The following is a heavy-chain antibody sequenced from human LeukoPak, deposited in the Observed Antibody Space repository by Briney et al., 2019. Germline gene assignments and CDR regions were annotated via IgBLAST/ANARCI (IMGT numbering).Heavy chain of an antibody. D-gene: IGHD3-22*01. CDR2: ISGSGGST. CDR3: AKELSSGYYGTGFDY. CDR1: GFTFSSYG. J-gene: IGHJ4*02. Sequence: GGSLRLSCAASGFTFSSYGMSWVRQAPGKGLEWVSAISGSGGSTYYADSVKGRFTISRDNSKNTLYLQMNSLRAEDTAVYYCAKELSSGYYGTGFDYWGQGTLVTVSS. V-gene: IGHV3-23*01.